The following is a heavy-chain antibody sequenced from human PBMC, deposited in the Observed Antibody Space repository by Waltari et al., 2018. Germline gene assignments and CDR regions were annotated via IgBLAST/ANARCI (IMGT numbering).Heavy chain of an antibody. CDR1: TLIFSNSW. J-gene: IGHJ4*02. CDR3: ASGAGWLIDY. V-gene: IGHV3-7*01. D-gene: IGHD6-19*01. Sequence: EVRLVESGGGLVQPGGSLRLSCAASTLIFSNSWMNWVRQAPGKGLELVANIKKDGSEKYYGDSVKGRFTISRDNPKNSLYLEMTSLRAEDTAVYYCASGAGWLIDYGGQGTLVTVSS. CDR2: IKKDGSEK.